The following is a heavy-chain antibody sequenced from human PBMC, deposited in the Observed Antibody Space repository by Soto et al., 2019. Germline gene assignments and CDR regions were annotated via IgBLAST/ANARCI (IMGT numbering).Heavy chain of an antibody. CDR2: IYYSGST. CDR3: AKDPNGDYVGGFDS. Sequence: TLPLTCSASGGSLSSYNWRWIRQPPGKGLEWIGYIYYSGSTSYNPSLKSRVTISVDNSGNTLFLHMNSLRADDTAVYYCAKDPNGDYVGGFDSWGQGTLVTVSS. J-gene: IGHJ4*02. CDR1: GGSLSSYN. V-gene: IGHV4-59*12. D-gene: IGHD4-17*01.